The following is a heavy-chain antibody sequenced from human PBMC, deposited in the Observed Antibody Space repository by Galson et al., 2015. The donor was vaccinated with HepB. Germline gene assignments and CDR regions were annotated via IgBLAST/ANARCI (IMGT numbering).Heavy chain of an antibody. J-gene: IGHJ2*01. D-gene: IGHD2-21*02. Sequence: SLRLSCAASGFTFTSYAMSWVRQAPGEGLQWVALISHDGTKKYYADSVQGRFTISRDSSRNTLYLQMDSQRAEDTAVYYCARDRGSCDGDCYQGGRFGADWYFDLWGRGTLVTVSS. CDR2: ISHDGTKK. CDR1: GFTFTSYA. V-gene: IGHV3-30-3*01. CDR3: ARDRGSCDGDCYQGGRFGADWYFDL.